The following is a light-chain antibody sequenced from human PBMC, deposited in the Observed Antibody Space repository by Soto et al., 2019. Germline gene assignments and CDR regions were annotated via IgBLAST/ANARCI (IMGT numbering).Light chain of an antibody. CDR1: ASDVGGFNY. V-gene: IGLV2-14*03. J-gene: IGLJ1*01. Sequence: HSALTQPASVSGSPGQSITISCTGTASDVGGFNYVSWYQQHPGKAPRLIIYDVTNRPSGVSIRFSGSKSGNTASLTISGLQAVDGADYYCSSYTGSNTHVFGTGTKLTVL. CDR3: SSYTGSNTHV. CDR2: DVT.